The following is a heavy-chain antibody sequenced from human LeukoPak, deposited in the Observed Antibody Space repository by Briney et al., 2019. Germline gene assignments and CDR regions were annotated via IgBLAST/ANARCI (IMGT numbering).Heavy chain of an antibody. V-gene: IGHV3-23*01. CDR3: AKDGLQFSEWLPPLGY. J-gene: IGHJ4*02. CDR1: GFTFSSYA. CDR2: ISGSGGST. D-gene: IGHD3-3*01. Sequence: DPGGSLRLSCAASGFTFSSYAMSWVRQAPGKGLEWVSAISGSGGSTYYADSVKGRFTISRDNSKNTLYLQMNSLRAEDTAVYYCAKDGLQFSEWLPPLGYWGQGTLVTVSS.